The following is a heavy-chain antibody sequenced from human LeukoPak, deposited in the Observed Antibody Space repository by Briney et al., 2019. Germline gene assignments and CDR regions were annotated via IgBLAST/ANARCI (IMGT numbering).Heavy chain of an antibody. Sequence: SGTLSLTCAVSGDSINNYHWSWIRQPPGKGLEWIGYIYYSGSTNYNPSLKSRVTISIDTSKNQFSLKLNSVTAADTAVYYCARDLGSSGYGFDSWGPGTLVTVSP. V-gene: IGHV4-59*01. J-gene: IGHJ5*01. CDR3: ARDLGSSGYGFDS. CDR1: GDSINNYH. D-gene: IGHD5-12*01. CDR2: IYYSGST.